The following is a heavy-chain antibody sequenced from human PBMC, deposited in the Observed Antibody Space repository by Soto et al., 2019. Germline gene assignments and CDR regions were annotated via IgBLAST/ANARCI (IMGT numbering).Heavy chain of an antibody. V-gene: IGHV4-59*01. CDR3: ARKSIAAAVNWFDP. CDR1: GGSISSYY. Sequence: SETLSLTCTGSGGSISSYYWSWIRQPPGKGLEWIGYIYYSGSTNYNPSLKSRVTISVDTSKNQFSLKLSSVTAADTAVYYCARKSIAAAVNWFDPWGQGTLVTVSS. D-gene: IGHD6-13*01. CDR2: IYYSGST. J-gene: IGHJ5*02.